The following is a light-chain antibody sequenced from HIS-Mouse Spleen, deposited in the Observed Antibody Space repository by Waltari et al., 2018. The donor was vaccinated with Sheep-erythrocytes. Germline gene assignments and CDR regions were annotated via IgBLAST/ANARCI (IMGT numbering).Light chain of an antibody. CDR1: SSDVGSDKR. CDR3: CSYAGSSTPWV. Sequence: QSALTQPASVSGSPGQSITISCTGTSSDVGSDKRVSWYQQHPGKAPNLMIYEGSKRPSGVSNRFSVSKSGNTASLTISGLQAEDEADYYCCSYAGSSTPWVFGGGTKLTVL. CDR2: EGS. V-gene: IGLV2-23*01. J-gene: IGLJ3*02.